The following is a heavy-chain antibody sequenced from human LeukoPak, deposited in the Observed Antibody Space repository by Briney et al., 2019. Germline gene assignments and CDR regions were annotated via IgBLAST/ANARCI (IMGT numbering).Heavy chain of an antibody. J-gene: IGHJ6*03. CDR1: GYTFTDYY. CDR2: VDPEDGET. D-gene: IGHD6-13*01. Sequence: ASVKISCKVSGYTFTDYYMHWVQQAPGKGLEWMGLVDPEDGETIYAEKFQGRVTITADTSTDTAYMERNSLRSEDTAVYYCATVRKYSSSWYKSYYYYIDVWGKGTTVTVSS. CDR3: ATVRKYSSSWYKSYYYYIDV. V-gene: IGHV1-69-2*01.